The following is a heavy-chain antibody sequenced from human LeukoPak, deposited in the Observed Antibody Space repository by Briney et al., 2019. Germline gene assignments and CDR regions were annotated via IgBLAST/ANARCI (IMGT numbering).Heavy chain of an antibody. CDR1: GYTFTGYY. D-gene: IGHD6-6*01. CDR3: ARDRGSIAARRRGYGFDP. J-gene: IGHJ5*02. CDR2: INPNSGGT. V-gene: IGHV1-2*02. Sequence: GASVKVSCKASGYTFTGYYMHWVRQAPGQGLEWMGWINPNSGGTNYAQKFQGRVTMTRDTSISTAYMELSRLRSDDTAVYYCARDRGSIAARRRGYGFDPWGQGTLVTVSS.